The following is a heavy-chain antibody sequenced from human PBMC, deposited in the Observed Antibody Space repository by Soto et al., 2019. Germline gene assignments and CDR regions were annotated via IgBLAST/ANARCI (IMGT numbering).Heavy chain of an antibody. CDR2: IYYSGST. V-gene: IGHV4-39*01. D-gene: IGHD5-12*01. Sequence: SETLSLTCTVSGGSVSSSSCYWGWIRQPPGKGLEWIGSIYYSGSTYYNPSLKSRVTISVDTSKNQFSLKLSSVTAADTAVYYCVRHRGAGYPYFDYWGQGTLVTVSS. CDR1: GGSVSSSSCY. CDR3: VRHRGAGYPYFDY. J-gene: IGHJ4*02.